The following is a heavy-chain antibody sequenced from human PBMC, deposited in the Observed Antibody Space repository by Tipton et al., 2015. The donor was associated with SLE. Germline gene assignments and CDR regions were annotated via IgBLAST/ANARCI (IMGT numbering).Heavy chain of an antibody. V-gene: IGHV3-9*01. CDR3: AKDKFCRSTNCYTYFHF. Sequence: SLRLSCVAYGLTFSNYWMHWVRQSPGKGLEWVSSISSNGGSIAYADSVKGRFTISRDNAKDSLYLQMNSLRVDDTALYFCAKDKFCRSTNCYTYFHFWGRGTLVTVSS. CDR2: ISSNGGSI. D-gene: IGHD2-2*02. CDR1: GLTFSNYW. J-gene: IGHJ4*02.